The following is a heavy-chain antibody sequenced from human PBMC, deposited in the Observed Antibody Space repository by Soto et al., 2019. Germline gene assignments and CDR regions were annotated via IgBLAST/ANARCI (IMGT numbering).Heavy chain of an antibody. D-gene: IGHD5-12*01. J-gene: IGHJ5*02. CDR1: GDTFAGSS. CDR2: INLNSGDT. Sequence: SVKVSCKTSGDTFAGSSMPWVRQAPVQGLEWMGWINLNSGDTNYAEKFRGRVTMTRDTSIITAYMELTRLKSDDTAVYYCARDLGGYDLYGPDTWGQGTLVTVSS. V-gene: IGHV1-2*02. CDR3: ARDLGGYDLYGPDT.